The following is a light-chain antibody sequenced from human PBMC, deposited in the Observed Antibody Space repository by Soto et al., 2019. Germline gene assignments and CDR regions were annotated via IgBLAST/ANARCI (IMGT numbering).Light chain of an antibody. CDR2: EVR. Sequence: QSVLTHPSSGSGSPGQSMTISCTGTSSNVGGHDYVSWYHHHPGTAPKLIIYEVRNRPSGSSNRFSVSKSGNAVSLTISGLQAKVEADYYCSSYSSTTLGFGTGTKVTV. V-gene: IGLV2-14*01. CDR1: SSNVGGHDY. CDR3: SSYSSTTLG. J-gene: IGLJ1*01.